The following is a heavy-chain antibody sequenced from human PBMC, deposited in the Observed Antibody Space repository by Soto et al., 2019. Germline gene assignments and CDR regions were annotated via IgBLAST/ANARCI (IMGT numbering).Heavy chain of an antibody. Sequence: EVQLVESGGGLVKPGGSLRLSCAASGFTFSNAWMSWVRQAPGKGLEWVGRIKSKTDGGTTDYAAPVKGRFTISRDDSKNTLYLQMNSLKTEDTAVYYCTLDGSWTWEGSHWGQGTLVTVSS. J-gene: IGHJ4*02. CDR1: GFTFSNAW. V-gene: IGHV3-15*01. CDR3: TLDGSWTWEGSH. D-gene: IGHD3-10*01. CDR2: IKSKTDGGTT.